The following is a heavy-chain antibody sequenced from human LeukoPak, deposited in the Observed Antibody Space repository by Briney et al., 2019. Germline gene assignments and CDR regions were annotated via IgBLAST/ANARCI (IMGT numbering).Heavy chain of an antibody. J-gene: IGHJ3*02. CDR1: GFTFSDYI. CDR2: IRRRANSYTT. Sequence: GGSLRLSCAASGFTFSDYILDWVRQAPGKGLEWVGRIRRRANSYTTEYAASVKDRFIISRDDSKNSLYLHMNSLKTEDTAVYHCTRDGGENGKTAFDIWGQGSLVTVSA. V-gene: IGHV3-72*01. CDR3: TRDGGENGKTAFDI. D-gene: IGHD3-16*01.